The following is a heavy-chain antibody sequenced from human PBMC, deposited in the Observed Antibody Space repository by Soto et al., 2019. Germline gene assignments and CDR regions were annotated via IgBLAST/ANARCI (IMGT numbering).Heavy chain of an antibody. CDR1: GGTFRNYP. CDR3: ARGPLVVLNYFES. J-gene: IGHJ4*02. V-gene: IGHV1-69*04. Sequence: QVQLVHSGTEVKKPGSSVKVSCKASGGTFRNYPINWVRQAPGQGLEWMGSIFPLTDIPDYAQNFQARLTISADKSTSIAYMELSSLTSDDTAMYFCARGPLVVLNYFESWGQGTLVTVSS. CDR2: IFPLTDIP.